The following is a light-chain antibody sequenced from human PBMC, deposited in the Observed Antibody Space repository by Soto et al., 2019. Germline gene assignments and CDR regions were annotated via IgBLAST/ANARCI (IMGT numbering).Light chain of an antibody. CDR1: SSNIGSNY. CDR2: RNN. J-gene: IGLJ2*01. CDR3: AAWDDSLSGRV. Sequence: QSVLTQPPSASGTPGQRVTISCSGSSSNIGSNYVYWYQQLPGTAPKLLIYRNNQRPSGVPDRFSGSKSGPSASLAISGLRSEDEGDYYCAAWDDSLSGRVFGGGTKLTVL. V-gene: IGLV1-47*01.